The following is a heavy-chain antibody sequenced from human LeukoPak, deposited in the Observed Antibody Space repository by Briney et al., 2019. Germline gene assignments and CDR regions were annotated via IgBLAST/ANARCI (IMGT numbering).Heavy chain of an antibody. CDR2: IYHSGST. V-gene: IGHV4-4*02. Sequence: SGTLSLTCAVSGGSIISNSWWSWVRQPPGKGLEWIGEIYHSGSTNYNPSLKSRVTISVDTSKNQFSLKLSSVTAADTAVYYCARLGYSSSWYAGRSYNWFDPWGQGALVTVSS. D-gene: IGHD6-13*01. CDR1: GGSIISNSW. CDR3: ARLGYSSSWYAGRSYNWFDP. J-gene: IGHJ5*02.